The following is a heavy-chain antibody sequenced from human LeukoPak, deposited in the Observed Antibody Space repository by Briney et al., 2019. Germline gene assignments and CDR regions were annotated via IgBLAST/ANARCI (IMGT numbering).Heavy chain of an antibody. D-gene: IGHD3-10*01. Sequence: ASVKVSCKVSGYTLTELSMHWVRQAPGKGLEWMGGFDPEDGETIYARKFQGRVTMTEDTSTDTAYMELSSLRSEDTAVYYCATWSITMVRGVRGAFDIWGQGTMVTVSS. CDR1: GYTLTELS. J-gene: IGHJ3*02. CDR2: FDPEDGET. CDR3: ATWSITMVRGVRGAFDI. V-gene: IGHV1-24*01.